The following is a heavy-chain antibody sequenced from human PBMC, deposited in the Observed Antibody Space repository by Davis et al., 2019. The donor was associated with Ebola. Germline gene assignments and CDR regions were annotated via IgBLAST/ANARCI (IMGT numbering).Heavy chain of an antibody. CDR2: ISGYEDNT. D-gene: IGHD3-10*01. CDR1: GYSFTSYG. J-gene: IGHJ6*04. V-gene: IGHV1-18*01. Sequence: ASVKVSCKASGYSFTSYGISWVRQAPGQGLEWMGWISGYEDNTNYAPTFQGRITLTKDRATSTVYMELRSLTSDDTAVYYCARDLATSSGAHFFYFGMDVWGEGTSVAVSS. CDR3: ARDLATSSGAHFFYFGMDV.